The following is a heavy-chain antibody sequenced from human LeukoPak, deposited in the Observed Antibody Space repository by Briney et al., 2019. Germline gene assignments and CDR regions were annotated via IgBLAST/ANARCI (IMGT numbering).Heavy chain of an antibody. CDR3: ARVRGAPPGPWELPYDY. Sequence: PTETLSLTCTVSGGSISSSSYYWGWLRQPPGKGLEWIGSIYYSGSTYYNPSLKSRVTISVDTSKNQFSLKLSSVTAADTAVYYCARVRGAPPGPWELPYDYWGQGTLVTVSS. CDR2: IYYSGST. J-gene: IGHJ4*02. D-gene: IGHD1-26*01. CDR1: GGSISSSSYY. V-gene: IGHV4-39*07.